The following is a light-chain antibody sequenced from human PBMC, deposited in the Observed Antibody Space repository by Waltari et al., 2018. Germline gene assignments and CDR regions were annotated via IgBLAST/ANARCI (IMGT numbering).Light chain of an antibody. Sequence: QSVLTQPPSASGTPGQRVPISCSGSSSNIGTNTVAWYEQFPGMAPRLLSYSNNERPSGGTDRFSGSKSGSSASLTISGLHLEDEANYYWATWDDSLNGRVFGGGTKLTVL. CDR1: SSNIGTNT. CDR2: SNN. CDR3: ATWDDSLNGRV. V-gene: IGLV1-44*01. J-gene: IGLJ3*02.